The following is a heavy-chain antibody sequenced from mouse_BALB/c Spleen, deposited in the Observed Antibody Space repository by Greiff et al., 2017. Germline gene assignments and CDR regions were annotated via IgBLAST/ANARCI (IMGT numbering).Heavy chain of an antibody. V-gene: IGHV5-9-3*01. CDR2: ISSGGSYT. D-gene: IGHD2-1*01. CDR1: GFTFSSYA. CDR3: ARYGNYFDY. Sequence: DVQLVESGGGLVKPGGSLKLSCAASGFTFSSYAMSWVRQTPEKRLEWVATISSGGSYTYYPDSVKGRFTISRDNAKNTLYLQMSSLRSEDTAMYYCARYGNYFDYWGQGTTLTVSS. J-gene: IGHJ2*01.